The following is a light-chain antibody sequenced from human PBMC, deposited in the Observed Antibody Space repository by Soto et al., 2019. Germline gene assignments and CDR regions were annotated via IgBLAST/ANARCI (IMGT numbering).Light chain of an antibody. Sequence: QSVLTQTPSVSGTPGQTVTISCSGGRTNIGFNAVHWYQQFPGTAPRLLMYGNNERPSGVPDRFSGSKSGTSASLVISGLQSEDEAEYYCASWDNSLNGARFGGGTKLTVL. CDR2: GNN. CDR1: RTNIGFNA. CDR3: ASWDNSLNGAR. V-gene: IGLV1-44*01. J-gene: IGLJ2*01.